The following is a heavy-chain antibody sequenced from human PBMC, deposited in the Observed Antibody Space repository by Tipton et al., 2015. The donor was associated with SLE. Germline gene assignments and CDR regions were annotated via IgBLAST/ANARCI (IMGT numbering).Heavy chain of an antibody. V-gene: IGHV3-21*01. CDR3: ARHIYDTSGGPFDN. CDR2: ISVTNGHI. Sequence: GSLRLSCATSGFTFSSYEMNWVRQAPGKGLEWVSFISVTNGHIYYADSVKGRFTISRDNAKNSLYLQMNSLRAEDTAVYYCARHIYDTSGGPFDNWGQGTLVTVSS. D-gene: IGHD3-22*01. J-gene: IGHJ4*02. CDR1: GFTFSSYE.